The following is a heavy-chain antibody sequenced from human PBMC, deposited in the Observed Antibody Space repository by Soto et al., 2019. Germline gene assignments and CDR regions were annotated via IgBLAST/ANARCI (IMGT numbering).Heavy chain of an antibody. CDR2: VYSSGST. CDR1: GDSITSYN. CDR3: ARRTRYYYGSGSYYNPYYYYGMDV. J-gene: IGHJ6*02. V-gene: IGHV4-59*12. Sequence: PSETLSLTCTVSGDSITSYNWNWLRQPPGKALEWIGYVYSSGSTNYNPSLKSRVTISVDTSKNQFSLKLSSVTAADTAVYYCARRTRYYYGSGSYYNPYYYYGMDVWGQGTTVTVSS. D-gene: IGHD3-10*01.